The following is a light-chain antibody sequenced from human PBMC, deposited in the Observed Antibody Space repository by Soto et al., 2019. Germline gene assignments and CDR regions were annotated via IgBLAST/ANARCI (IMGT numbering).Light chain of an antibody. CDR2: GTS. J-gene: IGKJ5*01. CDR3: QQYDRYPIT. V-gene: IGKV1-6*01. Sequence: AILMTHSPSSLSASVGDRVTITCRASQGIRNDLGWYQKKPEKAPTSLIYGTSNLESGVPSRFSGSGSGTDYTLTISSRQPVDFSTYYCQQYDRYPITFGQGTRLEIK. CDR1: QGIRND.